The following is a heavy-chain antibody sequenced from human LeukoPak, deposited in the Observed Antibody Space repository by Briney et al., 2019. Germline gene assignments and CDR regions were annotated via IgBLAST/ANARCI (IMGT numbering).Heavy chain of an antibody. V-gene: IGHV4-59*12. CDR3: ARDLGGYGDYRY. Sequence: PSETLSLTCTVSGGSISSYYWSWIRQPPGKGLEWIGYIYYSGSTNHNPSLKSRVTIALDTSNNQFALKLTSVTAADTAVYYCARDLGGYGDYRYWGQGTLVTVSS. D-gene: IGHD4-17*01. CDR1: GGSISSYY. CDR2: IYYSGST. J-gene: IGHJ4*02.